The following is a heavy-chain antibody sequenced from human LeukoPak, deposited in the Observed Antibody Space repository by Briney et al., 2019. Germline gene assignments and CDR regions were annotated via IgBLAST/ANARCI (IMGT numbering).Heavy chain of an antibody. V-gene: IGHV1-8*01. J-gene: IGHJ4*02. D-gene: IGHD3-22*01. CDR1: GYTFTSYD. Sequence: ASVKVSCKASGYTFTSYDINWVRQATGQGLEWMGWMNPNSGNTGYAQKFQGRVTMTRNTSISTAYMELSSLRSEDTAVYYCARMNYYDSSGYYDLFDYWGQGTLVTVSS. CDR3: ARMNYYDSSGYYDLFDY. CDR2: MNPNSGNT.